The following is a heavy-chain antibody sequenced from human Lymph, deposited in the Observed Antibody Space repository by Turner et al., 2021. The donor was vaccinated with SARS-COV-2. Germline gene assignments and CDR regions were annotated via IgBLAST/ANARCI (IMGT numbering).Heavy chain of an antibody. CDR1: GSTFSSYT. J-gene: IGHJ4*02. CDR3: ARERYDRSGSESYYFDY. D-gene: IGHD3-22*01. V-gene: IGHV3-21*01. CDR2: ISSSSSYI. Sequence: EVQLVESGGGLVKPGGALRLCCAASGSTFSSYTMNWVRQAPRKGLEWVSSISSSSSYIYYADSGKGRFTISRDNAKNSLYLQMNSLRAEDKAVYYCARERYDRSGSESYYFDYWGQGTLVTVSS.